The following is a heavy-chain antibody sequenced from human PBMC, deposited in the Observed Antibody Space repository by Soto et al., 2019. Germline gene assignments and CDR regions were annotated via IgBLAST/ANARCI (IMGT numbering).Heavy chain of an antibody. CDR2: IYYGGTT. CDR1: GFSVSDDH. V-gene: IGHV3-53*01. CDR3: AREAAGFDI. Sequence: LRVSFAASGFSVSDDHMSWVRQAPGKGPEWVSVIYYGGTTYYADSVQGRFTISRDKSKNTLYLQMNDLRADDTAVYYCAREAAGFDIWGQGTMVTVSS. J-gene: IGHJ3*02.